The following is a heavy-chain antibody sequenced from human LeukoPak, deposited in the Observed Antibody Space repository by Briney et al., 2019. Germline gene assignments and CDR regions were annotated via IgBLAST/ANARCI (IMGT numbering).Heavy chain of an antibody. Sequence: ASVKVSCKASGYTFTGYYMHWVRQAPGQGLEWMGWINPKSGGTNYAQKFQGRVTMTRDTSISTAYMELSRLRSDDTAVYYCARRAGAYSHPYDYWGQGTLVTVSS. V-gene: IGHV1-2*02. CDR3: ARRAGAYSHPYDY. D-gene: IGHD4/OR15-4a*01. CDR1: GYTFTGYY. J-gene: IGHJ4*02. CDR2: INPKSGGT.